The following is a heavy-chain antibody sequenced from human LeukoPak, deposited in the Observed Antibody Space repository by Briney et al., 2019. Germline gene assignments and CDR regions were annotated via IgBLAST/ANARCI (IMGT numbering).Heavy chain of an antibody. Sequence: MSSETLSLTCTVSGGSISSYYWSWIRQPPGKGLEWIGYIYYSGSTYYNPSLKSRVTISVDTSKNQFSLKLSSVTAADTAVCYCARHENYSESSDKYGGPFDYWGQGAQVTVSS. CDR3: ARHENYSESSDKYGGPFDY. V-gene: IGHV4-59*08. J-gene: IGHJ4*02. D-gene: IGHD3-22*01. CDR2: IYYSGST. CDR1: GGSISSYY.